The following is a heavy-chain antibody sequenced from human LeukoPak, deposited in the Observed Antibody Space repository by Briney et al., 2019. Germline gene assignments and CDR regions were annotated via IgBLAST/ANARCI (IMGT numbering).Heavy chain of an antibody. CDR1: GYIFTSYW. CDR2: IYPGDSDT. V-gene: IGHV5-51*01. J-gene: IGHJ4*02. Sequence: GESLQISCKGSGYIFTSYWIGWVRQLPGKGLEWMGIIYPGDSDTRYSPSFQGQVTISADKSISTAYLQWSSLKASDTAMYFCARTTVTTLAFFDYWGQGTLITVSS. CDR3: ARTTVTTLAFFDY. D-gene: IGHD4-17*01.